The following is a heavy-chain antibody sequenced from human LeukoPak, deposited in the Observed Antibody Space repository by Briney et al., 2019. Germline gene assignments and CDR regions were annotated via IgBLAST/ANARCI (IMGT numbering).Heavy chain of an antibody. J-gene: IGHJ4*02. CDR1: GGSFSGYY. CDR3: ARPDYYDSSGYLSV. CDR2: INHSGST. D-gene: IGHD3-22*01. Sequence: SETLSLTCAVYGGSFSGYYWSWIRQPPGKGPEWIGEINHSGSTNYNPSLKSRVTISVDTSKNQFSLKLSSVTAADTAVYYCARPDYYDSSGYLSVWGQGTLVTVSS. V-gene: IGHV4-34*01.